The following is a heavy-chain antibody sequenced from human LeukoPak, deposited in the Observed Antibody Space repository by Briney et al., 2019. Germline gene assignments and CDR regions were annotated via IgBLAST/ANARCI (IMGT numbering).Heavy chain of an antibody. Sequence: ASVKVSCKASGYTFTGYYMHWVRQAPGQGLEWMGWINPNSGGTNYAQKFQGRVTMTRDTSISTAYMELSRLRSDDTAVYYCAREYCRGGSCLGANWFDPWGQGTLVTVSS. CDR3: AREYCRGGSCLGANWFDP. CDR2: INPNSGGT. V-gene: IGHV1-2*02. CDR1: GYTFTGYY. J-gene: IGHJ5*02. D-gene: IGHD2-15*01.